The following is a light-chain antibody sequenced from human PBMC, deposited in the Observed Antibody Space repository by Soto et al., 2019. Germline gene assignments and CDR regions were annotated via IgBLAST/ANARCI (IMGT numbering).Light chain of an antibody. CDR3: CSYAGSSTVV. V-gene: IGLV2-23*02. CDR2: DVS. Sequence: QSALTQPASVSGSPGQSITISCTGTRSDVGGHNLVSWYQQDPGKAPKLMIYDVSKRPSGVSNRFSGSKSGNTASLTISGLQAEDEADYYCCSYAGSSTVVFGGGTKLTVL. CDR1: RSDVGGHNL. J-gene: IGLJ2*01.